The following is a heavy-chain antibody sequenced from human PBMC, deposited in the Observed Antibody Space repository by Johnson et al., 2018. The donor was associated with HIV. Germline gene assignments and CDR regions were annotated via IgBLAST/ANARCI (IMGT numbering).Heavy chain of an antibody. J-gene: IGHJ3*02. CDR3: ARDLAGHNAFDI. Sequence: VQLVESGGGVVRPGGSLRLACVTSGFSIGNYAMHWVRQAPGKGLEWVAVISYDGSYQYYADSAKGRFTISRDNSKNTLYLQMNSLRAEDTAVYYCARDLAGHNAFDIWGQGTMVTVSS. V-gene: IGHV3-30*14. CDR2: ISYDGSYQ. CDR1: GFSIGNYA. D-gene: IGHD6-19*01.